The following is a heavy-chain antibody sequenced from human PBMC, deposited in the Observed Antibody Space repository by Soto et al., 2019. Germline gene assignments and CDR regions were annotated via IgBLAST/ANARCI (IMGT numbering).Heavy chain of an antibody. CDR2: ISAYNGNT. CDR3: AIGYCSGGSCPGLGAFDI. Sequence: VASVKVSCKASGYTFTSYGISWVRQAPGQGLEWMGWISAYNGNTNYAQKLQGRVTMTTDTSTSTAYMELRSLRSDDTAVYYCAIGYCSGGSCPGLGAFDIWGQGTMVTVSS. CDR1: GYTFTSYG. V-gene: IGHV1-18*01. D-gene: IGHD2-15*01. J-gene: IGHJ3*02.